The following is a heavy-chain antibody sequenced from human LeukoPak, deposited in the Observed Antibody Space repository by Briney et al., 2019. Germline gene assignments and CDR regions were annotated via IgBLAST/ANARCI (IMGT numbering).Heavy chain of an antibody. CDR1: GFTLSSYW. J-gene: IGHJ6*03. CDR3: ARDGSYYYYMDV. CDR2: IKQDGSER. Sequence: GGALRLSCAASGFTLSSYWVSWVRRAPGKGLGWVANIKQDGSERYYVDSVKGRFTVSRDNAKNSLYLQMNSLRAEDTAVYYCARDGSYYYYMDVWGKGTTVTVSS. V-gene: IGHV3-7*01.